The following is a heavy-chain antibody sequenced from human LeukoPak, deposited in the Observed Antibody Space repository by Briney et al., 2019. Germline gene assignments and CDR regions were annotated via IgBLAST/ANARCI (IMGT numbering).Heavy chain of an antibody. CDR1: GFTFSSYA. CDR3: ARESTVVVPAANDQYYYGMDV. D-gene: IGHD2-2*01. CDR2: ISYDGSNK. V-gene: IGHV3-30*04. Sequence: GGSLRLSCAASGFTFSSYAMHWVRQAPGKGLEWVAVISYDGSNKYYAGSVKGRFTISRDNSKNTLYLQMYSLRAEDTAVYYCARESTVVVPAANDQYYYGMDVWGQGTTVTVSS. J-gene: IGHJ6*02.